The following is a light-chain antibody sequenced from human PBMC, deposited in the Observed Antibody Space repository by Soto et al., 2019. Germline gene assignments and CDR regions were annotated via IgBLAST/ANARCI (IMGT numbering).Light chain of an antibody. CDR2: DAS. Sequence: DIQMTQSPSTLSASVGDRVTITCRASQSISSWLAWYQQKPGEAPKLLIYDASALPRGVPSRFSGSGSGTKFTLTIASLQPDDFATYYYQQYETFSGTFGPGTKVDIK. CDR1: QSISSW. J-gene: IGKJ1*01. CDR3: QQYETFSGT. V-gene: IGKV1-5*01.